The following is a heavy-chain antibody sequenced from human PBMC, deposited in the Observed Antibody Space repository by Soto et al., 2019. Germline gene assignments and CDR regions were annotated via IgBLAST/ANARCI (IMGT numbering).Heavy chain of an antibody. V-gene: IGHV1-58*01. D-gene: IGHD3-10*01. CDR3: AAEFLVLYGMDV. J-gene: IGHJ6*04. CDR1: GFTFTSSA. CDR2: IVVGSGNT. Sequence: SVKVSCKASGFTFTSSAVQWVRQARGQRLEWIGWIVVGSGNTNYAQKFQERVTITRDMSTSTAYMELSSLRSEDTAVYYCAAEFLVLYGMDVWGKRTTVTVSS.